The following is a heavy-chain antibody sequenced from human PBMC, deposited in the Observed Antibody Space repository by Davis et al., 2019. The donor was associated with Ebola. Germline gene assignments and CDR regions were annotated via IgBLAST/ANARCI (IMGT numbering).Heavy chain of an antibody. Sequence: PGGSLRLSCGASGFTFSTYAMTWVRQAPRKGLEWVASISGRGPNTYYAESTYYADSVKGRFTVSRDNSKNTLFLQMSTLRAEDTAVYYCAKDDVQVPSHSSFDSWGQGMLVTVSS. V-gene: IGHV3-23*01. CDR1: GFTFSTYA. D-gene: IGHD3-16*01. CDR2: ISGRGPNTYYAEST. J-gene: IGHJ4*02. CDR3: AKDDVQVPSHSSFDS.